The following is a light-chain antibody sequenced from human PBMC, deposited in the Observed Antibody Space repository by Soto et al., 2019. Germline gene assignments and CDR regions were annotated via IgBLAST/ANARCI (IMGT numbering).Light chain of an antibody. J-gene: IGKJ4*01. CDR2: AVS. Sequence: DIPMTQSPSSLSAPVGGRVTITCRASQGIRRDLGWYQQKPGKAPTRLIYAVSSWHSGVPSRFSGSGSVTEITLTISSLQPEDSASYYCLQHNSYPLTCGGGTKVEIK. CDR1: QGIRRD. V-gene: IGKV1-17*01. CDR3: LQHNSYPLT.